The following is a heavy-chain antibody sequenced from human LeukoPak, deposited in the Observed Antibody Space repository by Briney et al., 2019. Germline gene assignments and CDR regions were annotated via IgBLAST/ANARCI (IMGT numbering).Heavy chain of an antibody. CDR1: GFTFSSYS. V-gene: IGHV3-21*01. Sequence: GGSLRLSCAASGFTFSSYSMNWVRQAPGKGLQWVSSITSSSSYIYYAYSVKGRFTISSDNAKNSLYLQMNSLRAEYTAVYYCARHVVALGFDYWGQGTLVTVSS. CDR2: ITSSSSYI. D-gene: IGHD3-22*01. J-gene: IGHJ4*02. CDR3: ARHVVALGFDY.